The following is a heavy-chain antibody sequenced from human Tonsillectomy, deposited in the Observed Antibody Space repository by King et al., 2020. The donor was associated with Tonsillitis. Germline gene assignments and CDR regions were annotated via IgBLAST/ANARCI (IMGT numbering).Heavy chain of an antibody. D-gene: IGHD3-22*01. J-gene: IGHJ4*02. CDR2: IYSGGIT. CDR1: GFTVSSNY. V-gene: IGHV3-53*01. CDR3: ARPQYYYDSSGYLGYLDY. Sequence: VQLVESGGGLIQPGGSLRLSCAASGFTVSSNYMSWVRQAPGKGLEWVSVIYSGGITYYADSVKGRFTISRDNSKNTLYLQMNSLRAEDTAVYYCARPQYYYDSSGYLGYLDYWGQGTLVTVSS.